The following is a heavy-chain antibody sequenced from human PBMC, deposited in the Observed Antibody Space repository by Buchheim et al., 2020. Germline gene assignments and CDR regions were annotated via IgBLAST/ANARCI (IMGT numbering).Heavy chain of an antibody. CDR1: VGSFSGYY. V-gene: IGHV4-34*01. CDR3: ARGRLWNFGMDV. J-gene: IGHJ6*02. CDR2: INHSGST. D-gene: IGHD4/OR15-4a*01. Sequence: QVQLQQWGAGLLKPSETLSLTCAVYVGSFSGYYWSWICQPPGKGLEWIGEINHSGSTSYKSSLKSRVTISVDTSKNQVSLKLTSVTAADTAVYYCARGRLWNFGMDVWGQGTT.